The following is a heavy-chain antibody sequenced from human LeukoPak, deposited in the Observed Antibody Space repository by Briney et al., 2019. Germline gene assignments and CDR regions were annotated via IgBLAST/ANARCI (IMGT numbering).Heavy chain of an antibody. D-gene: IGHD6-19*01. Sequence: PGGSLRLSCAASGFTVSSNYMSWVRQAPGKGLEWVSVIYSGGSTYYADSVKGRFTISRDNSKNTLYLQMNSLRAEDTAVYYCARVKGSGWYGGGYFDYWGQGTLVTVSS. CDR1: GFTVSSNY. J-gene: IGHJ4*02. V-gene: IGHV3-66*01. CDR2: IYSGGST. CDR3: ARVKGSGWYGGGYFDY.